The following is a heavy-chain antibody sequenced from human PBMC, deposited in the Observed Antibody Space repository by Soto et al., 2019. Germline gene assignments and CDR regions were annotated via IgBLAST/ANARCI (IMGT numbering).Heavy chain of an antibody. D-gene: IGHD3-22*01. J-gene: IGHJ3*02. Sequence: ASVKVSCKASGYTFTSYGISWVRQAPGQGLEWMGWISAYNGNTNYAQKLQGRVTMTTDTSTSTAYMELRSLRSDDTAVYYCAREYTAYYYDSSGPHDAFDIWGQGTMVTVSS. CDR3: AREYTAYYYDSSGPHDAFDI. CDR1: GYTFTSYG. CDR2: ISAYNGNT. V-gene: IGHV1-18*01.